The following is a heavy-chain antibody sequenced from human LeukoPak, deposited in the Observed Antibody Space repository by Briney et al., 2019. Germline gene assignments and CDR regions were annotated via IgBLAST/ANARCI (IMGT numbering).Heavy chain of an antibody. CDR1: GGSISSYY. V-gene: IGHV4-4*07. CDR2: IYTSGST. Sequence: SETLSLTCTVSGGSISSYYWSWIRQPAGKGLEWIGRIYTSGSTNYNPSLKSRVTMSVDTSKNQFSLKLSSVTAADTAVYYCARATIGDCSSTSCYTGPYYYYYYMDVWGKGTTVTVSS. D-gene: IGHD2-2*02. J-gene: IGHJ6*03. CDR3: ARATIGDCSSTSCYTGPYYYYYYMDV.